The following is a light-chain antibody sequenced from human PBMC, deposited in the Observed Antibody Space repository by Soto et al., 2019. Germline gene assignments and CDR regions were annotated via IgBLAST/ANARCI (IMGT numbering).Light chain of an antibody. Sequence: EIVLTQSPAILSLSPGEGATLSCRASQSVTIKLAWYQQKPGQPPRLLIFDASTRATGTPARFSGSGSGTDFTLSISSLEPEDFAFYFCQHSANWPLTFGGGTKVEI. J-gene: IGKJ4*01. V-gene: IGKV3-11*01. CDR1: QSVTIK. CDR3: QHSANWPLT. CDR2: DAS.